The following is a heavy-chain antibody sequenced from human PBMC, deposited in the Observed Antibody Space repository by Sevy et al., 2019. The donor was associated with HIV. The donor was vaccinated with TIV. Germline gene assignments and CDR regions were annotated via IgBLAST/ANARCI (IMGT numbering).Heavy chain of an antibody. CDR3: ASPLPFYYGSGSEEFDY. V-gene: IGHV3-48*01. J-gene: IGHJ4*02. D-gene: IGHD3-10*01. CDR1: GLTFSTYS. CDR2: ISSSSSTI. Sequence: GGSLRLSCAASGLTFSTYSMNWVRQAPGKGREWVSYISSSSSTISYADSVKGRFTISRDNAKNSLYLQMNSLRAEDTAVYYCASPLPFYYGSGSEEFDYWGRGTLVTVSS.